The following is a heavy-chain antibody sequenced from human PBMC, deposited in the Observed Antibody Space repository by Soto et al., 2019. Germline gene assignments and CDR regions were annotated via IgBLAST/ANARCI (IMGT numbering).Heavy chain of an antibody. Sequence: QVQLVESGGGVVQPGRSLRLSCAASGFTFSSYAMHWVRQAPGKGLEWVAVISYDGSNKYYADSVKGRFTISRDNSKNTLYLQMNSLRAEDTAVYYCARDLGGSFVYWGQGTLVTVSS. V-gene: IGHV3-30-3*01. CDR1: GFTFSSYA. CDR2: ISYDGSNK. J-gene: IGHJ4*02. D-gene: IGHD5-12*01. CDR3: ARDLGGSFVY.